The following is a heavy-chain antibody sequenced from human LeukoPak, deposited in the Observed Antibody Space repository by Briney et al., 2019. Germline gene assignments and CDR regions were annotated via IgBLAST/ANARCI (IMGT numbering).Heavy chain of an antibody. Sequence: GGSLRLSCAASGFTFSSYAMHWVRQAPGKGLEWVAVISYDGSNKYYADSVKGRFTISRDNSKNTLYLQMNSLRAEDTALYYCAKDNGLAAAGAFDYWGQGTLVTVSS. D-gene: IGHD6-13*01. V-gene: IGHV3-30-3*01. CDR1: GFTFSSYA. CDR3: AKDNGLAAAGAFDY. CDR2: ISYDGSNK. J-gene: IGHJ4*02.